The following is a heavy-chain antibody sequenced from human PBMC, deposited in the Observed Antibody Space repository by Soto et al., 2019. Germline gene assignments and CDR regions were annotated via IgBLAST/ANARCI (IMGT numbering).Heavy chain of an antibody. CDR1: GDSIGSGNQY. D-gene: IGHD3-16*01. V-gene: IGHV4-30-4*02. Sequence: PSETLSLTCTVSGDSIGSGNQYWSWIRQAPGKGLEWIGSIFSSGTTYYNPSLQSRLTMSLDTSQNQFSLKLNSVTAADTAVYFCARVPSPFDFYYAMDVWGQGTTVTVSS. J-gene: IGHJ6*02. CDR2: IFSSGTT. CDR3: ARVPSPFDFYYAMDV.